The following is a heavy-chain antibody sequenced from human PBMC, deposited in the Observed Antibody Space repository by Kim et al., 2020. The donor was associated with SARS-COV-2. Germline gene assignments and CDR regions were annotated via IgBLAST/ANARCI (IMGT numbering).Heavy chain of an antibody. V-gene: IGHV1-24*01. Sequence: ASVKVSCKVSGYTLTELSMHWVRQAPGKGLEWMGGFDPEDGETIYAQKFQGRVTMTEDTSTDTAYMELSSLRSEDTAVYYCATGLWYSVYFDYWGQGTLVTVSS. CDR1: GYTLTELS. D-gene: IGHD2-21*01. CDR2: FDPEDGET. J-gene: IGHJ4*02. CDR3: ATGLWYSVYFDY.